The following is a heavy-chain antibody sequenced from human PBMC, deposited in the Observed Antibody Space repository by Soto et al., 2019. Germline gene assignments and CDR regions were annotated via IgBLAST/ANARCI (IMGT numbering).Heavy chain of an antibody. CDR1: GGSFSGYY. J-gene: IGHJ4*02. V-gene: IGHV4-34*01. D-gene: IGHD6-13*01. CDR2: ITHSGST. Sequence: QVQLQQWGAGLLKPSETLSLTCAVYGGSFSGYYWSWIRQPPGKGLEWIGEITHSGSTNYNPSLKSRVTISVDTSKNQFSLKLSSVTAADTAVYYCARSWAIAAAAPKFDYWGQGTLVTVSS. CDR3: ARSWAIAAAAPKFDY.